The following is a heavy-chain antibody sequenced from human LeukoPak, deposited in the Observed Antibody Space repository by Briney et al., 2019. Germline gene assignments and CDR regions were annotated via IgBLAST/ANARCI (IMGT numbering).Heavy chain of an antibody. V-gene: IGHV4-39*01. CDR1: GGSISSSSYY. J-gene: IGHJ4*02. Sequence: SETLSLTCTVSGGSISSSSYYWTWIRQSPGKGLEWIGEINHGGFTNYNPSLKNRVTLSVDTSKTQFSLKVTSVTAADTAVYYCRYGDIWGQGTLVTVSS. CDR2: INHGGFT. D-gene: IGHD4-17*01. CDR3: RYGDI.